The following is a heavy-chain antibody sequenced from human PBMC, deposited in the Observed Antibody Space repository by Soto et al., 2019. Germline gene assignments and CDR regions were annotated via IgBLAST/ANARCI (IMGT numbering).Heavy chain of an antibody. CDR1: GFTFSDYY. D-gene: IGHD3-10*01. Sequence: GSVRLSCAASGFTFSDYYMSWIRQAPGKGLEWVSYISSSSSYTNYADSVKGRFTISRDNAKNSLYLQMNSLRAEDTAVYYCASVYGTAPFDIRGQRTMVPVSS. J-gene: IGHJ3*02. CDR2: ISSSSSYT. V-gene: IGHV3-11*03. CDR3: ASVYGTAPFDI.